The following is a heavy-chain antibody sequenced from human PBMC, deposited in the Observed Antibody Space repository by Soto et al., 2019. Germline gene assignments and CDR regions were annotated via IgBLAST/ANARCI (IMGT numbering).Heavy chain of an antibody. CDR2: ISYNSRVI. CDR3: VTPNSDSFSEGFNL. V-gene: IGHV3-9*01. CDR1: GFSFHDYV. D-gene: IGHD1-26*01. J-gene: IGHJ3*01. Sequence: EVKLVESGGGLVQPGRSLRLSCAASGFSFHDYVMHWVRQAPGKGLAWVSGISYNSRVIDYADSVKGRFTISRDNAENSLYLQMNSLTPEDTALYYCVTPNSDSFSEGFNLWGQGTMVTVSS.